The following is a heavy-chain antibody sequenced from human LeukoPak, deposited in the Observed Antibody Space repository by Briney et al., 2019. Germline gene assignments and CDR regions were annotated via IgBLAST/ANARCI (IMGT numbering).Heavy chain of an antibody. CDR3: ARAYDFWSGYSRGEGQYFQH. D-gene: IGHD3-3*01. J-gene: IGHJ1*01. CDR2: ISSSSSYI. CDR1: GFPFSSYS. Sequence: GGSLRLSCAASGFPFSSYSMNWVRQAPGKGLEWVSSISSSSSYIYYADSVKGRFTISRDNAKNSLYLQMNSLRAEDTAVYYCARAYDFWSGYSRGEGQYFQHWGQGTLVTVSS. V-gene: IGHV3-21*01.